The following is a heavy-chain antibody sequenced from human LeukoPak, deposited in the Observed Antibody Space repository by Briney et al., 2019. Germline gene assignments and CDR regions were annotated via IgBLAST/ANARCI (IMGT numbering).Heavy chain of an antibody. J-gene: IGHJ6*02. D-gene: IGHD6-13*01. V-gene: IGHV3-30*18. CDR2: ISYDGSNK. Sequence: GGPLRLSCAASGFTFSSYGMHWVRQAPGRGLEWVAVISYDGSNKYYADSVKGRFTISRDNSKNTLYLQMNSLRAEDTAVYYCAKSGAAGMDVCGQGTTVTVSS. CDR1: GFTFSSYG. CDR3: AKSGAAGMDV.